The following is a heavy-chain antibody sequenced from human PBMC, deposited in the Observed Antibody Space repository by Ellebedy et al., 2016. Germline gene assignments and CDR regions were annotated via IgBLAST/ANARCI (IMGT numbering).Heavy chain of an antibody. V-gene: IGHV3-23*01. J-gene: IGHJ4*02. Sequence: GESLKISXAASGFTFSNYAMSWVRQAPGKGLEWVSAISGSGGDTYYADSVKGRFTISRDNSMSTLYLQLNSLRVEDTAVYFCARGTGHFDYWGQGTLVTVSS. D-gene: IGHD1-1*01. CDR1: GFTFSNYA. CDR3: ARGTGHFDY. CDR2: ISGSGGDT.